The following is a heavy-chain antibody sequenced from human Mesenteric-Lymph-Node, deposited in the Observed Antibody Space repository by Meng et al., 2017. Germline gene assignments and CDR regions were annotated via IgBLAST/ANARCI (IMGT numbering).Heavy chain of an antibody. CDR2: ISAYNGNR. CDR1: GYTFTVFG. Sequence: QVQLVQSGPEVMKPRASLKVSLKASGYTFTVFGISWVRQAPGQGLEWMGWISAYNGNRDYAQKFQGRVTMTTDTSTSTTYLELRNLGSDDTAVFYCTRDLGGVPGSFFDFWGQGTLVTVSS. D-gene: IGHD6-19*01. V-gene: IGHV1-18*01. CDR3: TRDLGGVPGSFFDF. J-gene: IGHJ4*02.